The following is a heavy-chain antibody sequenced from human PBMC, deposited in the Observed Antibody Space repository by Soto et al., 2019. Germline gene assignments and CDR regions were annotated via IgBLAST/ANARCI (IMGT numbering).Heavy chain of an antibody. CDR1: GYTFTSYY. V-gene: IGHV3-30-3*01. CDR2: ISYDGSNK. CDR3: ARDRLNFYYGSGSYSYGMDV. J-gene: IGHJ6*02. D-gene: IGHD3-10*01. Sequence: SCKASGYTFTSYYMHWVRQAPGKGLEWVAVISYDGSNKCYADSVKGRFTISRDNSKNTLYLQMNSLRAEDTAVYYCARDRLNFYYGSGSYSYGMDVWGQGTTVTVSS.